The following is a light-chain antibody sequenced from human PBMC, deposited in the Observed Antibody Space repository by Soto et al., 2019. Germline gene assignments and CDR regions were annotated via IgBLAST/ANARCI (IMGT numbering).Light chain of an antibody. CDR1: RCNIGAGFD. CDR3: QSYDSSLSGSKV. J-gene: IGLJ1*01. V-gene: IGLV1-40*01. CDR2: DNT. Sequence: QSVLTQPPSVSGAPGQRVTISCTGTRCNIGAGFDVHWYQQCPGTAPKVLIYDNTNRPPAVPDRFSASKSGTSASLAISGLQAEDEADYYCQSYDSSLSGSKVFGTGTKVTVL.